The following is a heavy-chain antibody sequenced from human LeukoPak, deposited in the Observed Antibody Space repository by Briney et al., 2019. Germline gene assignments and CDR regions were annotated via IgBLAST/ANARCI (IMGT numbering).Heavy chain of an antibody. CDR1: GFTFSGYA. D-gene: IGHD3-10*01. J-gene: IGHJ4*02. CDR2: ITGGDGST. CDR3: AKSLWFGDYSFDS. Sequence: GGSLRLSCAASGFTFSGYAMGWVRQPPGKGLEWVSGITGGDGSTNYADSVRGRITFSRDNSKNTLYLQINSLRAEDTAVYYRAKSLWFGDYSFDSWGQGTLVTVSS. V-gene: IGHV3-23*01.